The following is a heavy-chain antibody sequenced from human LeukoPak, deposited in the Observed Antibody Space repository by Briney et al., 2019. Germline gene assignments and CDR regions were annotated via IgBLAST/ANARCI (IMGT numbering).Heavy chain of an antibody. J-gene: IGHJ1*01. Sequence: ASVKVSCKASGYTFTSYGISWVRQAPGQGLEWMGIINPSGGSTSYAQKFQGRVTMTRDTSTSTVYMELSSLRSEDTAVYYCASGAGYSSSWSTAEYFQHWGQGTLVTVSS. D-gene: IGHD6-13*01. V-gene: IGHV1-46*01. CDR2: INPSGGST. CDR3: ASGAGYSSSWSTAEYFQH. CDR1: GYTFTSYG.